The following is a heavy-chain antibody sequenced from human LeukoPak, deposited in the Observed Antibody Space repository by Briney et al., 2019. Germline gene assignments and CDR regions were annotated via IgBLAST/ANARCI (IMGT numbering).Heavy chain of an antibody. CDR3: ARAVVPAAIWPQGAFDI. CDR1: GYTFTSYG. Sequence: ASVKVSCKASGYTFTSYGISWVRQAPGQGLEWMGWISAYNGNTNYAQKLQGRVTMTTDTPTSTAYMELRSLRSDDTAVYYCARAVVPAAIWPQGAFDIWGQGTMVTVSS. CDR2: ISAYNGNT. V-gene: IGHV1-18*01. D-gene: IGHD2-2*02. J-gene: IGHJ3*02.